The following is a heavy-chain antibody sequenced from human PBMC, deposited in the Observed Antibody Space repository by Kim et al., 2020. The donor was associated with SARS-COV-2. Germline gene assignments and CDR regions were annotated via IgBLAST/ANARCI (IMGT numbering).Heavy chain of an antibody. J-gene: IGHJ4*02. V-gene: IGHV1-69*13. CDR2: IIPIFGTA. CDR3: ASPKYRYCSSTSCSFDY. Sequence: SVKVSCKASGGTFSSYAISWVRQAPGQGLEWMGGIIPIFGTANYAQKFQGRVTITADESTSTAYMELSSLRSEDTAVYYCASPKYRYCSSTSCSFDYWGQGTLVTVSS. CDR1: GGTFSSYA. D-gene: IGHD2-2*01.